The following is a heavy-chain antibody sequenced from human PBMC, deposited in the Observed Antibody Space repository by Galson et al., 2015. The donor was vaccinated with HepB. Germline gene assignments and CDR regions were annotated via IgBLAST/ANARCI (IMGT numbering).Heavy chain of an antibody. V-gene: IGHV3-30-3*01. CDR3: ARERCSSTSCWTPSDAFDI. J-gene: IGHJ3*02. CDR2: ISYDGSNK. Sequence: SLRLSCAASGFTFSSYAMHWVRQAPGKGLEWVAVISYDGSNKYYADSVKGRFTISRDNSKNTLYLQMNSLRAEDTAVYYCARERCSSTSCWTPSDAFDIWGQGTMVTVSS. CDR1: GFTFSSYA. D-gene: IGHD2-2*01.